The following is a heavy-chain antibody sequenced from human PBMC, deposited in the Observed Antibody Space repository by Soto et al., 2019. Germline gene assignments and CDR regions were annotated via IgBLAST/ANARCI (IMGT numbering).Heavy chain of an antibody. D-gene: IGHD3-22*01. CDR3: SREPRLMDV. J-gene: IGHJ6*02. V-gene: IGHV3-11*01. Sequence: QVHLVESGGGLVKPGGSLRVSCAASGFTFSDHYMTWIRQAPGKGLESVAYISGSGNSVNYAVSVKGRFIISRDNAKNSLYLQMNSLRADDTAVYYCSREPRLMDVWGQGTTVTVSS. CDR2: ISGSGNSV. CDR1: GFTFSDHY.